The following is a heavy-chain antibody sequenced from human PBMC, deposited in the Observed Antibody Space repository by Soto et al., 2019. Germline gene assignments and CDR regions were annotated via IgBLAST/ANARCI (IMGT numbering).Heavy chain of an antibody. Sequence: PGGSLRLSCAASGFTFSSYGMHWVRQAPGKGLEWVAVIWYDGSNKYYADSVKGRFTISRDNSKNTLYLQMNSLRAEDTAVYYCARGSPELRPDYYYYGMDVWGQGTTVTVSS. CDR1: GFTFSSYG. D-gene: IGHD1-7*01. CDR3: ARGSPELRPDYYYYGMDV. V-gene: IGHV3-33*01. J-gene: IGHJ6*02. CDR2: IWYDGSNK.